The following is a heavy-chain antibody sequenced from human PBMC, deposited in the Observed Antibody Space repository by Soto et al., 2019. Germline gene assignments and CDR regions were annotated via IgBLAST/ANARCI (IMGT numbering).Heavy chain of an antibody. J-gene: IGHJ5*02. Sequence: HPGGSLRLSCAASGFTFNNYAMSWVRQAPGKGLEWVSAISGNGISTYYADSVRGRFTISRDNSENTLFLQMNRLRADDTAVYYCTRTAISTVRGTDNWLDPSGQGTLVTVYS. CDR3: TRTAISTVRGTDNWLDP. D-gene: IGHD3-10*01. CDR2: ISGNGIST. V-gene: IGHV3-23*01. CDR1: GFTFNNYA.